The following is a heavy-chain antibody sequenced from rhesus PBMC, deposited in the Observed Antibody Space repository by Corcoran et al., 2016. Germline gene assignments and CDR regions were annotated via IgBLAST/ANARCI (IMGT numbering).Heavy chain of an antibody. V-gene: IGHV4S2*01. CDR1: GASISSNY. Sequence: QVQLQESGPGLVKPSETLPLTCAVSGASISSNYWSWIRQAPGKGLEWIGRIYGSGGSTHINPSLKSRVTNSIDTSKNQFSLKLSSVTAADTAVYYCARVGHGSSYSGAVFDFWGQGLRVTVSS. CDR3: ARVGHGSSYSGAVFDF. D-gene: IGHD4-29*01. CDR2: IYGSGGST. J-gene: IGHJ3*01.